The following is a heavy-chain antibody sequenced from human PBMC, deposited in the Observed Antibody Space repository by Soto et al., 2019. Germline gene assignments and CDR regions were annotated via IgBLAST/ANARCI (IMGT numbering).Heavy chain of an antibody. V-gene: IGHV3-53*04. Sequence: GGSLRLSCAAYGFTVRSNYMSWVRQAPGKGLEWVSVIYSGGSTYYADSVKGRFTTSRHNSKNTLYLQMNSLRPEDTAVYYCARDKAMDVWGKGTTVTVTS. CDR3: ARDKAMDV. J-gene: IGHJ6*03. CDR2: IYSGGST. CDR1: GFTVRSNY.